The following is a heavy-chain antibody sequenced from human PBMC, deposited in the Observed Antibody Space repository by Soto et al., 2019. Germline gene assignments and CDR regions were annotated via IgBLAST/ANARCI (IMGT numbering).Heavy chain of an antibody. CDR2: IYPGDSDT. D-gene: IGHD2-2*03. V-gene: IGHV5-51*01. CDR3: ATTDGFDVDY. CDR1: GYSFVSYW. Sequence: PVESLNISCKGAGYSFVSYWIPRVRQMPGKGLEWMGSIYPGDSDTTYSPSIQGQVTISADKSSATVYLQWNTLKASDTAMYYCATTDGFDVDYWGQGTQVTVSS. J-gene: IGHJ4*02.